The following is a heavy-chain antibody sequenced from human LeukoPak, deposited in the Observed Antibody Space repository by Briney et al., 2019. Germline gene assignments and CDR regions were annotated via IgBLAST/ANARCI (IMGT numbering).Heavy chain of an antibody. D-gene: IGHD1-1*01. V-gene: IGHV3-23*01. CDR1: GFTFSSSA. J-gene: IGHJ4*02. CDR3: AKDWKDSLFFDY. Sequence: GGSLRLSCAASGFTFSSSAMSWVRQAPGKGLEWVSAISNNGGYTYYADSVQGRFTISRDNSKNTLYLQMNSLRAEDTAVYYCAKDWKDSLFFDYWGQGTLVTVSS. CDR2: ISNNGGYT.